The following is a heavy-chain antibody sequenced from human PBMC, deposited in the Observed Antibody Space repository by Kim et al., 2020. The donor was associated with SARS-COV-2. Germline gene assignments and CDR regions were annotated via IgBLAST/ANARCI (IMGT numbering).Heavy chain of an antibody. Sequence: YADSGKGRFTISRDNSKNTLYLQMNRLRAEDTAVYYCAKEGSGQGDWFDPWGQGTLVTVSS. D-gene: IGHD6-19*01. J-gene: IGHJ5*02. CDR3: AKEGSGQGDWFDP. V-gene: IGHV3-23*01.